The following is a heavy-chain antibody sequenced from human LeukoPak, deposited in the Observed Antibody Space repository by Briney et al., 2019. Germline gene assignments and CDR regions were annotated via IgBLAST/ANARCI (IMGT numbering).Heavy chain of an antibody. Sequence: SETLSLTCAVYGGSFSGYYWSWIRQPPGKGLEWIGEINHSGGTNYNPSLKSRVTISVGTSKNQFSLKLSSVTAADTAVYYCARLGSGYDILTGYYRGENYFDYWGQGTLVTVSS. CDR2: INHSGGT. V-gene: IGHV4-34*01. CDR1: GGSFSGYY. D-gene: IGHD3-9*01. CDR3: ARLGSGYDILTGYYRGENYFDY. J-gene: IGHJ4*02.